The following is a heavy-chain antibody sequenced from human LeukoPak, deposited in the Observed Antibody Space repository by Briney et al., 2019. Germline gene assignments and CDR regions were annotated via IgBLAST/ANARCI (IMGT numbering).Heavy chain of an antibody. CDR1: GSTFSSSW. Sequence: PGGSLRLSCAASGSTFSSSWMSWVRQAPGKGLEWVTNVNPDGSDKYYLDSVKGRFTISRDNSKNTLYLQMNSLRVEDTAVFYCARAPGTTLYYGGLDVWGQGTTVTVSS. J-gene: IGHJ6*02. D-gene: IGHD1-14*01. V-gene: IGHV3-7*01. CDR3: ARAPGTTLYYGGLDV. CDR2: VNPDGSDK.